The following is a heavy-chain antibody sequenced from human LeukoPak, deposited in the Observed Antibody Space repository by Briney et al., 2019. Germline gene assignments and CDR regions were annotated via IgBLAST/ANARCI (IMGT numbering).Heavy chain of an antibody. V-gene: IGHV3-23*01. J-gene: IGHJ4*02. CDR2: ISGSGGST. CDR3: ARGLHSRLYDSSVYYPY. D-gene: IGHD3-22*01. Sequence: GGSLRLSCAASGFTLSSYGMSWVRQAPGKGLEWVSAISGSGGSTYYADSVKGRFTISRDNSKNTLYLQMNSLRAEDTAIYYCARGLHSRLYDSSVYYPYWGQGTLVTVSS. CDR1: GFTLSSYG.